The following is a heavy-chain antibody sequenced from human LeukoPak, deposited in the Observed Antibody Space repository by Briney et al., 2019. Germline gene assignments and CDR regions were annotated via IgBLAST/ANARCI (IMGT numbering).Heavy chain of an antibody. CDR3: ARGTLGYSYGRTFDY. D-gene: IGHD5-18*01. V-gene: IGHV4-31*03. Sequence: PSETLSLTCTVSGGSISSGGYYWSWIRQHPGKGLEWIGYIYYSGSTYYNPSLKSRVTISVDTSKNQFSLKLSSVTAADTAVYYCARGTLGYSYGRTFDYWGQGTLVTVSS. J-gene: IGHJ4*02. CDR1: GGSISSGGYY. CDR2: IYYSGST.